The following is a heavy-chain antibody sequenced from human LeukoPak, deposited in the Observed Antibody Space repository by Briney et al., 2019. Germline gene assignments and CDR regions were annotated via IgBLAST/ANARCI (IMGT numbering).Heavy chain of an antibody. J-gene: IGHJ4*02. CDR2: TYYRSKWYN. Sequence: NRSQTLSLTCAISGDSVSSNSAAWNWIRQSPSRGLEWLGRTYYRSKWYNDYAVSVKSRITINPDTSKNRFSLQLNSVTPEDTAVYYCARAGYCSGGSCYSGLFDYWGQGTLVTVSS. D-gene: IGHD2-15*01. V-gene: IGHV6-1*01. CDR1: GDSVSSNSAA. CDR3: ARAGYCSGGSCYSGLFDY.